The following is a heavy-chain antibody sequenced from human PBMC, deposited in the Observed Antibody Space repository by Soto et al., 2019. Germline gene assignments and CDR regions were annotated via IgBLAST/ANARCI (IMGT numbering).Heavy chain of an antibody. CDR2: ISYDGRNE. D-gene: IGHD3-22*01. V-gene: IGHV3-30*18. Sequence: QAQLVESGGGVVQPGRSLRLSCVDSGFTFSSDGMHWVRQAPGKGLEWVAGISYDGRNEFYEDSVKGRFTISRDNSKSTLYLQMNSLRPEDTAVYYCAKDGYYYDSSGYYVWDQWGQGALVIVSS. J-gene: IGHJ4*02. CDR3: AKDGYYYDSSGYYVWDQ. CDR1: GFTFSSDG.